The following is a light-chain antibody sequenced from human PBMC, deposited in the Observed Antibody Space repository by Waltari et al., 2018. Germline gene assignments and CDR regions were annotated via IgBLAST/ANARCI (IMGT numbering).Light chain of an antibody. CDR2: GAT. CDR3: QQSFTTLWT. CDR1: QSSSVY. V-gene: IGKV1-39*01. J-gene: IGKJ1*01. Sequence: DIQMTKSPSTLSASVGDRVTISCRAGQSSSVYLNWYQQKHGEATKLLLHGATTLENGVPTRFSGSGSGTDFTLTISTLQPEDFATYYCQQSFTTLWTFGQGTEVEIK.